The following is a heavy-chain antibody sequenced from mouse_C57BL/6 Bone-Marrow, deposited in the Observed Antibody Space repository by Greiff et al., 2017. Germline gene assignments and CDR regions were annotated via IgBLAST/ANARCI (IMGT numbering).Heavy chain of an antibody. CDR1: GFNIKNTY. CDR2: IDPAYGNP. CDR3: ASLSYLHY. Sequence: VPLQQSVAELVRPGASVKLSCTASGFNIKNTYMTWVKPRPEQGLEWIGRIDPAYGNPKYAPKFQGKATITADTSSNTAYLQLSSRTSDDTAIYYCASLSYLHYWGQGTSVTVSS. D-gene: IGHD5-5*01. V-gene: IGHV14-3*01. J-gene: IGHJ4*01.